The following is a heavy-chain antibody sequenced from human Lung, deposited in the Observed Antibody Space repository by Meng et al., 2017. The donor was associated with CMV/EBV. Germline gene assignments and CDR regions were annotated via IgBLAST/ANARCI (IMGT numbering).Heavy chain of an antibody. D-gene: IGHD6-19*01. J-gene: IGHJ4*02. CDR3: ASFPPPGKQWLVTDY. CDR1: GGSIRSSNW. CDR2: IYHSGST. V-gene: IGHV4-4*02. Sequence: QESGPGRGTPSVTRALTCSVSGGSIRSSNWWSWVRQPQGKGLEWIGEIYHSGSTNYNPSLKSRVTISVDKSKNQFSLKLSSVTAADTAVYYCASFPPPGKQWLVTDYWGQGTLVTVSS.